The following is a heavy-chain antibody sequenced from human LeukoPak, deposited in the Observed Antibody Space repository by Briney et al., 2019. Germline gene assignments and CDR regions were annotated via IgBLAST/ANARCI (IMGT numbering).Heavy chain of an antibody. J-gene: IGHJ4*02. CDR1: GFTFSSYA. Sequence: GRSLRLSCAASGFTFSSYAMHWVRQAPGKGLEWVAVISYDGSNKYYADSVKGRFTISRDNSKNTLYLQMNSLRAEDTAVYYCARDPVTAIGYFDYCGQGALVTVSS. D-gene: IGHD2-21*02. CDR3: ARDPVTAIGYFDY. V-gene: IGHV3-30*04. CDR2: ISYDGSNK.